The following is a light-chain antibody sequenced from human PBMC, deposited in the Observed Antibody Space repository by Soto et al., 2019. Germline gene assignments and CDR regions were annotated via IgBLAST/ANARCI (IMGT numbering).Light chain of an antibody. Sequence: DIVMTQSADSLAVSLGERATINGRSSQSVFSNSNNKKYLAWYQQKPGQPPKLLIHWASIRESGVPDRFSGSGSGTDFTLTISSLQAEDVAVYYCQQLNTYPITFGQGTRLEIK. J-gene: IGKJ5*01. CDR3: QQLNTYPIT. V-gene: IGKV4-1*01. CDR2: WAS. CDR1: QSVFSNSNNKKY.